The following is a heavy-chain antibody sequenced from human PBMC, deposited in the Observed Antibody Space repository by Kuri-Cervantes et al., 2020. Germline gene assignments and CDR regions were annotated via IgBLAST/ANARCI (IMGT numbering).Heavy chain of an antibody. CDR3: ARDATNYDYVWGSYRTYGMDV. D-gene: IGHD3-16*02. V-gene: IGHV3-53*01. CDR1: GFTVSSNY. J-gene: IGHJ6*02. Sequence: GGSLRLSCAASGFTVSSNYMSWVRQAPGKGLEWVSVIYSGGSTYYADSVKGRFTISRDNSKNTLYLQMNSLRAEDTAVYYCARDATNYDYVWGSYRTYGMDVWGQGTTVTVSS. CDR2: IYSGGST.